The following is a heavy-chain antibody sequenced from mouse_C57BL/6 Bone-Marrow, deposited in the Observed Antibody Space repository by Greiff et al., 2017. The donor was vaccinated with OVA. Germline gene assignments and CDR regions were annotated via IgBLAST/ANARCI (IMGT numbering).Heavy chain of an antibody. J-gene: IGHJ2*01. CDR3: ARRSNYPFDY. CDR2: ISNGGGST. D-gene: IGHD2-5*01. CDR1: GFTFSDYY. V-gene: IGHV5-12*01. Sequence: EVMLVESGGGLVQPGGSLKLSCAASGFTFSDYYMYWVRQTPEKRLERVAYISNGGGSTYYPDTVKGRFTISRDNAKNTLYLQMSRLKSEDTAMYYCARRSNYPFDYWGQGTTLTVSS.